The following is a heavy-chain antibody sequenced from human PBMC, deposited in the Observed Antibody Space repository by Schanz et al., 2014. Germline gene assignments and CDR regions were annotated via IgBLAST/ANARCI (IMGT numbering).Heavy chain of an antibody. D-gene: IGHD6-13*01. V-gene: IGHV1-46*02. CDR1: GYTFNNYT. CDR2: INPSGGST. J-gene: IGHJ4*02. CDR3: AREGVDAAAGGNY. Sequence: QVLQVQSGSELKKPGTSVKVSCKASGYTFNNYTYVMIWVRQAPGQGLEWMGMINPSGGSTTYAQKFQGRVTMTRDTSTSTVYMELSSLRSEDTAVYYCAREGVDAAAGGNYWGQGTLXTVSS.